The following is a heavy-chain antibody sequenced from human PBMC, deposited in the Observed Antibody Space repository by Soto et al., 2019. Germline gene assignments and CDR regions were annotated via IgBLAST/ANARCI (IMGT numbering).Heavy chain of an antibody. J-gene: IGHJ4*01. CDR1: GYTFSSYD. Sequence: QVQLVQSGAEVKKPGASVKVSCKASGYTFSSYDINWVRQATGQGLEWMGWLNPYSGDTGYAQKFQGRVTLNRNTSINTAYIALGSVAYDDAAVYYCAPSGAGWYLYWGQGTLVTVSS. CDR2: LNPYSGDT. D-gene: IGHD6-19*01. CDR3: APSGAGWYLY. V-gene: IGHV1-8*01.